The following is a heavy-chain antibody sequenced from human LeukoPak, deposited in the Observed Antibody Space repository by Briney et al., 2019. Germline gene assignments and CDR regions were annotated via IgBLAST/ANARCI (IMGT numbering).Heavy chain of an antibody. CDR1: GFTFSDYY. J-gene: IGHJ2*01. Sequence: GGSLRLSCAASGFTFSDYYMGWIRQAPGKGLEWVSGIGTAGEIYYPGSVKGRFTISRENAKNSLYLQMNSLRAGDTAVYYCARAAYSSTWYSRYFDLWGRGTLVTVSS. CDR2: IGTAGEI. V-gene: IGHV3-13*01. CDR3: ARAAYSSTWYSRYFDL. D-gene: IGHD6-13*01.